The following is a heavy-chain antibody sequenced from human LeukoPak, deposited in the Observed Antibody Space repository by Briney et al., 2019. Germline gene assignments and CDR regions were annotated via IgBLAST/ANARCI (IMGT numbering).Heavy chain of an antibody. J-gene: IGHJ4*02. Sequence: GGSLRLSCAASGFTFSSYPMSWVRQATGKGLEWVSAISDSGGRTYYADSVKGRLTISRDNSKNTLYLQMNSLRAEDTAVYYCAKGPSSDYFDYWGQGTLVTVSP. CDR2: ISDSGGRT. CDR3: AKGPSSDYFDY. CDR1: GFTFSSYP. V-gene: IGHV3-23*01.